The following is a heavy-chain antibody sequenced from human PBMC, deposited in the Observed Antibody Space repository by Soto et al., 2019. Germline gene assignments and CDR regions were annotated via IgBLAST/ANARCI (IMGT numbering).Heavy chain of an antibody. J-gene: IGHJ3*02. CDR3: ARGAPYCSGGSCYSGAFDI. Sequence: QVQLVQSGAEVKKPGSSVKVSCKASGGTFSSYTISWVRQAPGQGLEWMGRLIPILGIANYAQKFQGRVTITADKSTSTAYMELSSLRSEDTAVYYCARGAPYCSGGSCYSGAFDIWGQGTMVTVSS. D-gene: IGHD2-15*01. CDR2: LIPILGIA. V-gene: IGHV1-69*02. CDR1: GGTFSSYT.